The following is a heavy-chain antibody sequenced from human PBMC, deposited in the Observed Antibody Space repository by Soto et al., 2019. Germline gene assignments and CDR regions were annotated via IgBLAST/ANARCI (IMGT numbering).Heavy chain of an antibody. CDR3: ARDQGGYCSSTSCRVTGRSRWFDP. V-gene: IGHV4-31*03. J-gene: IGHJ5*02. CDR1: GGSISSGGYY. Sequence: PWETLSLTCTVSGGSISSGGYYWSWIRQHPGKGLEWIGYIYYSGSTYYNPSLKSRVTISVDTSKNQFSLKLSSVTAADTAVYYCARDQGGYCSSTSCRVTGRSRWFDPWGQGTLVTVSS. CDR2: IYYSGST. D-gene: IGHD2-2*01.